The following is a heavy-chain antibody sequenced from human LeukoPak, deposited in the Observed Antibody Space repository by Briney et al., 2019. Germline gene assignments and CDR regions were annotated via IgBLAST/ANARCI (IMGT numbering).Heavy chain of an antibody. CDR3: ARALDAEDY. V-gene: IGHV1-69*04. J-gene: IGHJ4*02. CDR1: GGTFRSYA. CDR2: TIPILGIA. Sequence: SVKLSCKASGGTFRSYAISWVRQAPGQGLEWMGRTIPILGIANYAQKFQGRVTITADKSTSTAYMELSSLRSEDTAVYYCARALDAEDYWGQGTLVTVSS.